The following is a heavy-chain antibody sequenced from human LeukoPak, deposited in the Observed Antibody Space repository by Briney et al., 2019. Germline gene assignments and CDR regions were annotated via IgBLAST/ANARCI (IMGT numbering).Heavy chain of an antibody. CDR1: GFTFSSYG. CDR3: AKAPLGRCTGAICYSFDY. J-gene: IGHJ4*02. D-gene: IGHD2-15*01. V-gene: IGHV3-23*01. CDR2: ISGSGGST. Sequence: QPGGSLRLSCAASGFTFSSYGMSWVRQAPGKGLEWVSAISGSGGSTYYADSVKGRFTISRDNSKNTLYLQMNSLRAEDAAVYYCAKAPLGRCTGAICYSFDYWGQGTLVTVSS.